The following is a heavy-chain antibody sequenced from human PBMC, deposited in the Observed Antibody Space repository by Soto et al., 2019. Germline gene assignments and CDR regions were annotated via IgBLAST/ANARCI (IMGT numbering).Heavy chain of an antibody. J-gene: IGHJ4*02. D-gene: IGHD4-17*01. CDR3: ARKNYGDYPTDY. V-gene: IGHV2-5*02. CDR1: GFSLSTRGVG. Sequence: QITLKESGPTLVKPTQTLTLTCTFSGFSLSTRGVGVGWIRQPPGKALEWLAVIYWDDDKRYSPSLQSRLTITKDTSKNQVVLTMTNMDPVDTATYYCARKNYGDYPTDYWGQGTLVTVSP. CDR2: IYWDDDK.